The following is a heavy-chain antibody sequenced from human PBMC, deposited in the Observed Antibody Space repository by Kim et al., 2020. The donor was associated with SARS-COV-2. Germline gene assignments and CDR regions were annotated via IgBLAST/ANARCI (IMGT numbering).Heavy chain of an antibody. V-gene: IGHV3-74*01. Sequence: GGSLRLSCAASGFTFSSYWMHWVRHAPGKGLVWVSRINNDGSSTTYADSVKGRFTISRDNAKNTLYLQMNSLRAEDTAVYYCARPVGYCDSSSCQGAAFDIWGQGTMVTVSS. CDR2: INNDGSST. CDR3: ARPVGYCDSSSCQGAAFDI. CDR1: GFTFSSYW. J-gene: IGHJ3*02. D-gene: IGHD2-2*01.